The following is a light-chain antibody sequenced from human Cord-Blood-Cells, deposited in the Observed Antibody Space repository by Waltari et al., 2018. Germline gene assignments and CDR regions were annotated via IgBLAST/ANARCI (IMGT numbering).Light chain of an antibody. CDR2: DVS. CDR1: SSDVGGYNY. Sequence: QSALTQPASVSGSPGQSITISCTGTSSDVGGYNYVSWYQQHPGKAPKHMIYDVSNRPSGVSNRYSGSQSGNTASLTISGLQAEDEADYYCSSYTSSSTYVFGTGTKVTVL. V-gene: IGLV2-14*01. CDR3: SSYTSSSTYV. J-gene: IGLJ1*01.